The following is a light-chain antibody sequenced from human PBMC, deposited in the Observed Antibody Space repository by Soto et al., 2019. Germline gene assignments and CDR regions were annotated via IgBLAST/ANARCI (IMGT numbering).Light chain of an antibody. CDR2: KAS. CDR1: RSIINW. Sequence: DIQLTQSPSTLSASVGDRVTITCRASRSIINWLAWYQQKSGKGPKLLIYKASNVQTGVPSRFSGSGYGTEFTLTISSLQPDDVATYYCQQYSDHWTFGQGTKVEIK. CDR3: QQYSDHWT. J-gene: IGKJ1*01. V-gene: IGKV1-5*03.